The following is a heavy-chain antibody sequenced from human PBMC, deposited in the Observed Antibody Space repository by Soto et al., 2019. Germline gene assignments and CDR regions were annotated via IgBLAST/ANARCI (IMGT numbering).Heavy chain of an antibody. CDR3: ARLPALIAEAGVYYYYYGMDV. Sequence: EVQLVQSGAEVKKPGESLRISCKGSGYSFTSYWISWVRQMPGKGLEWMGRIDPSDSYTNYSPSFQGHVTISADKSISTAYLQWSSLKASDTAMYYCARLPALIAEAGVYYYYYGMDVWGQGTTVTVSS. CDR2: IDPSDSYT. V-gene: IGHV5-10-1*03. J-gene: IGHJ6*02. D-gene: IGHD6-19*01. CDR1: GYSFTSYW.